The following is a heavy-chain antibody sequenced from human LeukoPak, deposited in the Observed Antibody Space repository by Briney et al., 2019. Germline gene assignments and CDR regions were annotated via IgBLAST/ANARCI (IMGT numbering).Heavy chain of an antibody. V-gene: IGHV4-39*01. D-gene: IGHD2-15*01. CDR1: GDSISSTSYF. Sequence: SETLSLTCTVSGDSISSTSYFWGWIRQPPGKGLEWIATIYYGGTTYYNPSLKSRVTISVDTSKNQFSLKLSSVSASDMAVYYCARHKCSGIYCPFDYWGQGTLVTVSS. CDR3: ARHKCSGIYCPFDY. CDR2: IYYGGTT. J-gene: IGHJ4*02.